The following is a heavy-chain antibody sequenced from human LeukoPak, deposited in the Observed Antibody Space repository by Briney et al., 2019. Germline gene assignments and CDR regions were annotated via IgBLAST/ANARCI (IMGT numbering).Heavy chain of an antibody. CDR1: GGSISSYY. D-gene: IGHD5-12*01. CDR2: IYYSGST. Sequence: KTSETLSLTCTVSGGSISSYYWSWIRQPPGKGLEWIGYIYYSGSTNYNPSLKSRVTISVDTSKNQFSLKLSSVTAADTAVYYCARGSGYPKPYAFDIWGQGTMVTVSS. CDR3: ARGSGYPKPYAFDI. V-gene: IGHV4-59*08. J-gene: IGHJ3*02.